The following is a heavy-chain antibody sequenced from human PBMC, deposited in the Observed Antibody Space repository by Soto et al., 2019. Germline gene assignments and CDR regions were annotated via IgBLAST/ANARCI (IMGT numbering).Heavy chain of an antibody. V-gene: IGHV3-23*01. J-gene: IGHJ3*02. Sequence: PGGSLXLSCAASGFXFSSYAMSWVRQAPGKGLEWVSAISGSGGSTYYADSVKGRFTISRDNSKNTLYLQMNSLRAEDTAVYYCAKDREMAPTIWAFDIWGQGTMVTVSS. CDR3: AKDREMAPTIWAFDI. CDR1: GFXFSSYA. CDR2: ISGSGGST. D-gene: IGHD3-16*01.